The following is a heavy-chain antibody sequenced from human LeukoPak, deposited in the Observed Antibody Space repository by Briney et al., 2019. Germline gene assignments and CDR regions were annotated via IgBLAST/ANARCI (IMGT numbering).Heavy chain of an antibody. CDR3: ARGDVHFDY. CDR2: IYSGGRT. D-gene: IGHD2-21*02. CDR1: GFIVSSNY. V-gene: IGHV3-53*01. J-gene: IGHJ4*02. Sequence: GGSLRLSCVASGFIVSSNYMSWVRQAPGKGLEWVSVIYSGGRTYYADSVKGRFTISRDNSKSTLYLQMNSLRAEDTAVYYCARGDVHFDYWGQGTLVTVSS.